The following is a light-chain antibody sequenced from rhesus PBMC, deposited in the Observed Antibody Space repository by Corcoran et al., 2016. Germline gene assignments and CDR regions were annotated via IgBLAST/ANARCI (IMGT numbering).Light chain of an antibody. J-gene: IGLJ1*01. CDR2: EVS. CDR3: SSYAGSNTFI. V-gene: IGLV2-32*02. Sequence: QAALTQPRSVSGSPGQSVTISCTGTSSDIGGYNYVSWYQQHPGTAPKLMIYEVSKRPSGVSDRFSGSKSGNTASLTISGLQAEDEAAYYCSSYAGSNTFIFGAGTRVTVL. CDR1: SSDIGGYNY.